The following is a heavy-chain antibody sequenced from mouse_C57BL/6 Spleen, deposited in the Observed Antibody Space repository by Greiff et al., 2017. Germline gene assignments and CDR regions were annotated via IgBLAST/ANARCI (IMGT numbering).Heavy chain of an antibody. J-gene: IGHJ4*01. V-gene: IGHV1-4*01. CDR2: INPSSGYT. CDR3: GRAMDY. CDR1: GYTFTSYT. Sequence: VHLVESGAELARPGASVKMSCKASGYTFTSYTMHWVKQRPGQGLEWIGYINPSSGYTKYNQKFKDKATLTADKSSSTAYMQLSSLTSEDSAVYYCGRAMDYWGQGTSVTVSS.